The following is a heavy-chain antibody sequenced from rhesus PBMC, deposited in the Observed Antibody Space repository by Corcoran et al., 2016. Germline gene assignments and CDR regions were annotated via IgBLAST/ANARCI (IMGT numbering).Heavy chain of an antibody. V-gene: IGHV4S12*01. J-gene: IGHJ4*01. Sequence: QVQLQESGPGVVKPAETLSLTCAVSGGSIRGTSYWSWIRQPPGRGLEWIGSIYGNSESTNYNPYLKSRVTISKDTSKNEFSLKVTSVTATDTAMYYCARRSDNNAWWYIDSWGQGVLVTVSS. CDR2: IYGNSEST. CDR3: ARRSDNNAWWYIDS. D-gene: IGHD1-38*01. CDR1: GGSIRGTSY.